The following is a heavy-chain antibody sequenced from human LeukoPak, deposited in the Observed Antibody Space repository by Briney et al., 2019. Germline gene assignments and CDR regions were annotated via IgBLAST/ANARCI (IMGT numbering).Heavy chain of an antibody. Sequence: GGSLRLSCAASGFTFSSYSMNWVRQAPGKGLEWVSSISSSDTYIYYADSVRGRFTISRDNAKNSLYLQMNSLRAEDTGVYYCARDSSIETSGWSWDYWGQGTLVTVSS. CDR1: GFTFSSYS. V-gene: IGHV3-21*01. CDR3: ARDSSIETSGWSWDY. D-gene: IGHD6-19*01. CDR2: ISSSDTYI. J-gene: IGHJ4*02.